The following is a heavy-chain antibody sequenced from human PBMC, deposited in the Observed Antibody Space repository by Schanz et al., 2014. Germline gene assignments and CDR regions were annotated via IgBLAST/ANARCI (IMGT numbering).Heavy chain of an antibody. CDR2: INPNSGGT. J-gene: IGHJ5*02. CDR3: ARGGGYELLENWFDP. V-gene: IGHV1-2*02. D-gene: IGHD5-12*01. CDR1: EYTFTRHY. Sequence: QVQWVQSGADVKKPGTAVKVSCKASEYTFTRHYMHWVRQAPGQGLEWMGRINPNSGGTNYAQKFQGRVTMTRDTSISTAYMELSSLTSEDTAVYYCARGGGYELLENWFDPWGQRTLVTVSS.